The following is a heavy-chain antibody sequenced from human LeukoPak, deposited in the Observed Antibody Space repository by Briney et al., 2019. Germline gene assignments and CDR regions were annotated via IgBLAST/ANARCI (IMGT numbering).Heavy chain of an antibody. D-gene: IGHD3-22*01. CDR2: INPNSGGT. V-gene: IGHV1-2*02. Sequence: ASVKVSCKASGYTFTGYYMHWVRQAPGQGLEWMGWINPNSGGTNYAQKFQGRVTMTRGTSISTAYMELSRLRSDDTAVYYCARGGTMIVVVISDDFDYWGQGTLVTVSS. J-gene: IGHJ4*02. CDR1: GYTFTGYY. CDR3: ARGGTMIVVVISDDFDY.